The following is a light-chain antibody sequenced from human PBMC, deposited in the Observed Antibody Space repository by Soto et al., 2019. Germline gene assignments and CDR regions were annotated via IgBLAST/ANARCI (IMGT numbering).Light chain of an antibody. Sequence: EIVLTQSPGTLSLSPGERATLSCRASQSVSSSDLAWYQQTPGQAPRLLIYGASSRATGIPDRFSGSGSGTDFTLTISRLEPEDCAVYYCQQYGSSPPRAFGPGTKVDIK. V-gene: IGKV3-20*01. CDR1: QSVSSSD. J-gene: IGKJ3*01. CDR2: GAS. CDR3: QQYGSSPPRA.